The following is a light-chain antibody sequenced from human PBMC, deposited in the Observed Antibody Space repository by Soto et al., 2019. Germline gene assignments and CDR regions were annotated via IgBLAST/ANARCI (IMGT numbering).Light chain of an antibody. Sequence: ETVLRQSPATLSVSPGETANLSCTTSQSVSSYLAWYQQKSGQAPRLLIYDASNRAAGIPARFSGSGSGTDFTLTISSLEPEDFEVYYCQQRSNWQITFGQGTRLEIK. V-gene: IGKV3-11*01. CDR1: QSVSSY. CDR2: DAS. J-gene: IGKJ5*01. CDR3: QQRSNWQIT.